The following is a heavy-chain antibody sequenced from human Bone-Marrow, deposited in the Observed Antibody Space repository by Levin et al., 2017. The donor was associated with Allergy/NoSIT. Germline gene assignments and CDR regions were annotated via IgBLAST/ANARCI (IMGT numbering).Heavy chain of an antibody. CDR2: MNPDSGNT. CDR1: GYTFTSYE. D-gene: IGHD3-22*01. Sequence: ASVTVSCKASGYTFTSYEINWVRQATGQGLEWMGWMNPDSGNTGYAQKFQGRITMTRNTSISPAYIELSSLRSEDTAVFYCARRYYDSRGYLQGFDSWGQGTQVTVYS. CDR3: ARRYYDSRGYLQGFDS. V-gene: IGHV1-8*01. J-gene: IGHJ4*02.